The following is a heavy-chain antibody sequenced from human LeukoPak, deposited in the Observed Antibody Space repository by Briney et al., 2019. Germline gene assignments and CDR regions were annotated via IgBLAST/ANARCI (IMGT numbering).Heavy chain of an antibody. CDR1: GYTFTSYD. Sequence: ASVKVSCKASGYTFTSYDINWVRQATGQGLEWMGWMNPNSGNTGYAQKFQGRVTITRNTSISTVYMELSSLRAEDTAVYYCAKHPAYSSSWYGHYWGQGTLVTVSS. CDR3: AKHPAYSSSWYGHY. D-gene: IGHD6-13*01. CDR2: MNPNSGNT. V-gene: IGHV1-8*03. J-gene: IGHJ4*02.